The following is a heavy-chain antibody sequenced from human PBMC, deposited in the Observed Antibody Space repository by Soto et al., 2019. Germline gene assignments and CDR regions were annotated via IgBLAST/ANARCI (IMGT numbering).Heavy chain of an antibody. CDR3: ARVGPTLAC. J-gene: IGHJ4*02. Sequence: QVQLVESGGGLVKPGGSLRLSCAASGFTFSDYYMSWIRQAPGKGLEWVSHISSSGSTIYYADSVKGRFTISRDNPKNTLCLKLNSMISDDAAVYPCARVGPTLACWGQGNLVTLSS. V-gene: IGHV3-11*01. CDR2: ISSSGSTI. CDR1: GFTFSDYY.